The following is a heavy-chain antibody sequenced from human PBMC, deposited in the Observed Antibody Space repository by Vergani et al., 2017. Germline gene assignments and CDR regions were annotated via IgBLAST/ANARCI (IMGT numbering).Heavy chain of an antibody. D-gene: IGHD3-22*01. J-gene: IGHJ4*02. Sequence: EVQLLESGGGLVQPGGSLRLSCAASGFTFSSYAMSWVRQAPGKGLEWVSAISGSGGSTYYADSVKGRFTISRDNSKNTLYMQMNSLRAEDTAVYYCAKTYYYDSSGYYSPFAYWGQGTLVTVSS. CDR1: GFTFSSYA. V-gene: IGHV3-23*01. CDR2: ISGSGGST. CDR3: AKTYYYDSSGYYSPFAY.